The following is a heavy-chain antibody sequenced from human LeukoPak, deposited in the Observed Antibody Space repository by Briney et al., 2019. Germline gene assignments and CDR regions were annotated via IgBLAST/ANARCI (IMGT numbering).Heavy chain of an antibody. CDR3: AMSVEMPPIPSFDY. Sequence: GSVRVSCKASGGTFSSYAISWVRQAPGQGLELLGWVSAANNPEYSQKFQGRVVITRDASATTSYLERNSLRSEDTAVYYCAMSVEMPPIPSFDYWGQGTLVTVSS. CDR1: GGTFSSYA. J-gene: IGHJ4*02. CDR2: VSAANNP. V-gene: IGHV1-3*01. D-gene: IGHD5-24*01.